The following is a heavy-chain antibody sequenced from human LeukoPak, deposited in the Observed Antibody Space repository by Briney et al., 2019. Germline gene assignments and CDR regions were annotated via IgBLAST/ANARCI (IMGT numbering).Heavy chain of an antibody. V-gene: IGHV1-18*04. CDR2: ISAYNGNT. CDR3: ARDQGSDAFDI. D-gene: IGHD3-10*01. J-gene: IGHJ3*02. CDR1: GYTLTRYG. Sequence: GASVKVSCKTSGYTLTRYGVGWVRQAPGQGLEWMGWISAYNGNTNYAQKLQGRVTMTTDTSTSTAYMELRSLRSDDTAVYYCARDQGSDAFDIWGQGTMVTVSS.